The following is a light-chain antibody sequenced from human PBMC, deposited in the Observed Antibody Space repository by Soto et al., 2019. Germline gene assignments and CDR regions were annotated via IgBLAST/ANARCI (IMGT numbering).Light chain of an antibody. CDR2: KAS. J-gene: IGKJ1*01. CDR1: QSISSW. CDR3: QQYNSYLWT. Sequence: DIQMTQSPSTLSASVGDRVTITCRASQSISSWLAWYQQKPGKAPKLLIYKASSLASGVPSRFSGSGSGTEFTLTISSLQPDDFATYYCQQYNSYLWTFGQGTKVDSK. V-gene: IGKV1-5*03.